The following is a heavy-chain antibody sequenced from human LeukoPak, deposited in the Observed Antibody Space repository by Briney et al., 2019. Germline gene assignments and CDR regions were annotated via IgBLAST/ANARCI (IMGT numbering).Heavy chain of an antibody. CDR1: GGTFSSYA. CDR3: ARAKVSGYEFLPMGY. D-gene: IGHD5-12*01. J-gene: IGHJ4*02. Sequence: GASVKVSCKASGGTFSSYAISWVRQAPGQGLEWMGGIIPIFGTANYAQKFQGRVTITADKSTSTAYMELSSLRSEDTAVYYCARAKVSGYEFLPMGYWGQGTLVTVSS. V-gene: IGHV1-69*06. CDR2: IIPIFGTA.